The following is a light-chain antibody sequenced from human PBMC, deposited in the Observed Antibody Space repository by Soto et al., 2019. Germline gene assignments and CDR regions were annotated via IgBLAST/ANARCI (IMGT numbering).Light chain of an antibody. CDR3: SSYTISSTLEV. Sequence: QSVLTQPASVSGSPGQSITMSCTGTTSDIAAYNYVAWYQQHPGKAPKLMIYDVSYRPSGVSNRFSGSKSGNTASLTISGLQAEDEADYYCSSYTISSTLEVFGGGTKVTVL. V-gene: IGLV2-14*01. CDR2: DVS. J-gene: IGLJ2*01. CDR1: TSDIAAYNY.